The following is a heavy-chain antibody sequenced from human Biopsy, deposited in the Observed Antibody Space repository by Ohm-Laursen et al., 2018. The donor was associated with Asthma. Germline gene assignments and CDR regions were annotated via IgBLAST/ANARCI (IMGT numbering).Heavy chain of an antibody. Sequence: GSSVKVSCKASGYTFISYAIHWVRQAPGQRLEWMGWINAGNGNTKYSQKFQGRVTITRDTSASTAYMELSSLRSEDTAVYYCASTYYDFLTGQVNDAFALWGQGTMVTVSS. D-gene: IGHD3-9*01. CDR1: GYTFISYA. CDR2: INAGNGNT. CDR3: ASTYYDFLTGQVNDAFAL. V-gene: IGHV1-3*01. J-gene: IGHJ3*01.